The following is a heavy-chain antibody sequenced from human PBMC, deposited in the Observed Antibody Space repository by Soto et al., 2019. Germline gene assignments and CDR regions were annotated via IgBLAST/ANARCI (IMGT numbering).Heavy chain of an antibody. Sequence: QVQLVQSGGEVKKPGASVKGSCKASGYIFVNYGIAWMRQAPGQEFEWMGWISPYTGNTHSATKVQGRLTMTTDTSTSTAYMDLGSLTSDDTAVYYCVMVDNYVTPTPQDVWGQGTTVTVSS. D-gene: IGHD3-16*01. J-gene: IGHJ6*02. CDR2: ISPYTGNT. CDR1: GYIFVNYG. V-gene: IGHV1-18*01. CDR3: VMVDNYVTPTPQDV.